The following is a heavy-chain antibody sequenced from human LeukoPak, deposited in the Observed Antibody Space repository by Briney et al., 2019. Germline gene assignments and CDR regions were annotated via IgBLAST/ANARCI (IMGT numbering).Heavy chain of an antibody. Sequence: GGSLRLSCAASGFTFSSYAMSWVRQAPGKGLEWVSAISGSGGSTYYADSVKGRFTISRDNSKNTLHLQMNSLRAEDTAVYYCAKERVVVVPAAMPASFDYWGQGTLVTVSS. CDR3: AKERVVVVPAAMPASFDY. J-gene: IGHJ4*02. V-gene: IGHV3-23*01. CDR1: GFTFSSYA. CDR2: ISGSGGST. D-gene: IGHD2-2*01.